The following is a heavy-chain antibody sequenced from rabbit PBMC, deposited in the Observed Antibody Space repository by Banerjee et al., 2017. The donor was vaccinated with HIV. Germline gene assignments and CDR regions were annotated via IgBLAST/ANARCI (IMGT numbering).Heavy chain of an antibody. CDR2: IDAGSSGST. Sequence: QSLEESGGGLVQPEGSLTLTCTASGFSVSSSYYIYWVRQAPGKGLEWIACIDAGSSGSTYYASWAKGRFTISKTSSTTVTLQMTSLTAADTATYFCARAAYISVSAYYIPCYFRLWGPGTLVTVS. V-gene: IGHV1S40*01. CDR3: ARAAYISVSAYYIPCYFRL. D-gene: IGHD1-1*01. CDR1: GFSVSSSYY. J-gene: IGHJ4*01.